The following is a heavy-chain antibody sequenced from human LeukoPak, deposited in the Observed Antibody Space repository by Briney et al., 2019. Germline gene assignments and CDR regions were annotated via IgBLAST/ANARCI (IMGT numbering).Heavy chain of an antibody. CDR2: ISGSGGRI. CDR3: ARGAPVVDYYDSSGYY. J-gene: IGHJ4*02. V-gene: IGHV3-23*01. CDR1: GFIFSSYG. Sequence: GGTLRLSCEASGFIFSSYGMTWVRQAPGKGLEWVSGISGSGGRIYYADAVKGRFTISRDNSKNTLYLQMNSLRAEDTAVYYCARGAPVVDYYDSSGYYWGQGTLVTVSS. D-gene: IGHD3-22*01.